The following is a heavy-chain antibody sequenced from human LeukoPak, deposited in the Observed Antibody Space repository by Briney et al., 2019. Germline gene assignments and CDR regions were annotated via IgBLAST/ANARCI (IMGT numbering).Heavy chain of an antibody. J-gene: IGHJ4*02. CDR2: ISPNSGGT. V-gene: IGHV1-2*02. CDR3: ARAPQITMVRGVIIPFDY. D-gene: IGHD3-10*01. CDR1: GYTFTGYY. Sequence: ASVKVSCKASGYTFTGYYMHWVRQAPGQGLEWMGWISPNSGGTNYAQKFQGRVTMTRDTSISTAYMELSRLRSDDTAVYYCARAPQITMVRGVIIPFDYWGQGTLVTVSS.